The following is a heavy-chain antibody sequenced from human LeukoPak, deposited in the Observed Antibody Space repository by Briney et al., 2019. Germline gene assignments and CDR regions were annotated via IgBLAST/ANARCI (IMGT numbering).Heavy chain of an antibody. Sequence: ASVKVSCKVSGYTLTELSMHWVRQAPVKGLEWMGGFDPEDGETIYAQKFQGRVTMTEDISTDTAYMELSSLRSEDTAVYYCATTSGGTYGDYYFDYWGQGTLVTVSS. CDR1: GYTLTELS. CDR2: FDPEDGET. D-gene: IGHD4-17*01. J-gene: IGHJ4*02. V-gene: IGHV1-24*01. CDR3: ATTSGGTYGDYYFDY.